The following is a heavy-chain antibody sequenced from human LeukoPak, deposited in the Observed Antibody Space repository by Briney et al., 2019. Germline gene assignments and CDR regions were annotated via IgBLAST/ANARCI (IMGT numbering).Heavy chain of an antibody. Sequence: GGSLRLSCAASGFTFSSYGMHWVRQAPGKGLEWVAVIWYDGSNKYYADSVKGRFTISRDNSKNTLYLQMNSLRAEDTAVYYCAKDAEYNWNYGVHYFDYWGQGTLDTVSS. V-gene: IGHV3-33*06. D-gene: IGHD1-7*01. CDR2: IWYDGSNK. J-gene: IGHJ4*02. CDR3: AKDAEYNWNYGVHYFDY. CDR1: GFTFSSYG.